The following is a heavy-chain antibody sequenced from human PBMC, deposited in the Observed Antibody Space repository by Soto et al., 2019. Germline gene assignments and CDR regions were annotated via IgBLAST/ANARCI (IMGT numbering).Heavy chain of an antibody. V-gene: IGHV3-23*01. Sequence: GGSLRLSCVASGFTFSDYAMAWVRQSPGKGLEWVSSISGSGGSTYYADSVKGRFTISRDNSKNTVFLQMNSLRAEDTAVYYSAKDHGMDVWGQGATVTVSS. CDR3: AKDHGMDV. J-gene: IGHJ6*02. CDR1: GFTFSDYA. CDR2: ISGSGGST.